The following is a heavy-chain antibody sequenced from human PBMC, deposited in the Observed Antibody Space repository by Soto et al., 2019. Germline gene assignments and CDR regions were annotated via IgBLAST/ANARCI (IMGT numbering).Heavy chain of an antibody. D-gene: IGHD6-19*01. J-gene: IGHJ4*02. CDR2: INSDGSST. Sequence: EVQLVESGGGLVQPGGSLRLSCAASGFTFSSYWMHWVRQAPGKGLVWVSRINSDGSSTSYADSVKGRFTISRDNAKNTLYLQMNGLRAEDTAVYYGAVAVAGPTAIGYWGQGTLVTVSS. CDR1: GFTFSSYW. CDR3: AVAVAGPTAIGY. V-gene: IGHV3-74*01.